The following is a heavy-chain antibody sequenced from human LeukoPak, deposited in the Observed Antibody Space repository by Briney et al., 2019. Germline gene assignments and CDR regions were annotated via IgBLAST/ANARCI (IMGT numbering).Heavy chain of an antibody. CDR3: AKAPGIAALLMDV. V-gene: IGHV1-69*13. J-gene: IGHJ6*03. CDR2: IIPIFGTA. CDR1: GGTFSSYA. Sequence: SVKVSCKASGGTFSSYAISWVRQAPGQGLEWMGGIIPIFGTANYAQKFQGRVTITADESTSTAYMELSSLRSEDTAVYYCAKAPGIAALLMDVWGKGTTVTVSS. D-gene: IGHD6-6*01.